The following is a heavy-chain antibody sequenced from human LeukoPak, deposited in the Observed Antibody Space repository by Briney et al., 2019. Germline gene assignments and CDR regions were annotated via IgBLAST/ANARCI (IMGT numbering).Heavy chain of an antibody. CDR1: GGSFSGYY. Sequence: PSETLSLTCAVYGGSFSGYYWSWIRQPPGKGLEWIGEINHSGSTNYNPSLKSRVTISVDTSKNQFSLKLSSVTAADTAVYYCARAPPCSSSWTDASFDYWGQGTLVTVSS. J-gene: IGHJ4*02. CDR2: INHSGST. D-gene: IGHD6-13*01. V-gene: IGHV4-34*01. CDR3: ARAPPCSSSWTDASFDY.